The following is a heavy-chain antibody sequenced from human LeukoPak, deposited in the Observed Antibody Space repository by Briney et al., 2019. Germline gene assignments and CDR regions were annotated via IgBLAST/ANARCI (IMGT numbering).Heavy chain of an antibody. CDR3: AKSPVTLGYCIY. V-gene: IGHV3-33*06. J-gene: IGHJ4*02. CDR2: IWNDGSQR. Sequence: GRSLRLSCATSGFTFSSYGMHWVRQAPGKGLEWVAVIWNDGSQRYYADSVKGRFTISRDNSKNTLYLQMNSLRAEDTAVYYCAKSPVTLGYCIYWGQGTLVTVSS. D-gene: IGHD2-15*01. CDR1: GFTFSSYG.